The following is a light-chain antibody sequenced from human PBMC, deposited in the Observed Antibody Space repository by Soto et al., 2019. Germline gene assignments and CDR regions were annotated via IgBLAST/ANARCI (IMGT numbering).Light chain of an antibody. V-gene: IGLV2-14*01. CDR2: EVN. J-gene: IGLJ1*01. Sequence: QSVLTQPACVSGSPGQSITISCTGTSSDIGAYNYVSWYQQYPGRAPKLMIYEVNNRPSGVSNRFSGSKSGNTASLTISGLQAEDEADYYCSSFTTSSTYVVGAGTKVTVL. CDR3: SSFTTSSTYV. CDR1: SSDIGAYNY.